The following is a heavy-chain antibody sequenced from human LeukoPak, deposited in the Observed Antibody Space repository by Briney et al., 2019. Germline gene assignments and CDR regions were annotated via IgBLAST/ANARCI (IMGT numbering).Heavy chain of an antibody. Sequence: GGSLRLSCAASGFTFTSYGMHWVRQAPGKGREWVAFTRYDGSKKYYADSVKGRFTIARDNSKNALSLQMNSLRAEDTAVYYCAKDFSVYYYDSRVLDYWGQGTLVTVSS. J-gene: IGHJ4*02. CDR1: GFTFTSYG. CDR3: AKDFSVYYYDSRVLDY. CDR2: TRYDGSKK. V-gene: IGHV3-30*02. D-gene: IGHD3-22*01.